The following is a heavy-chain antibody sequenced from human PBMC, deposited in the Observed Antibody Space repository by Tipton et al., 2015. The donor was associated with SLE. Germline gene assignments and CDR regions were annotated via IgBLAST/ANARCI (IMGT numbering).Heavy chain of an antibody. CDR2: ISYDGSNK. CDR3: ARDRYSGSYEGYFDY. J-gene: IGHJ4*02. V-gene: IGHV3-30*04. CDR1: RFTFSSYA. D-gene: IGHD1-26*01. Sequence: SLRLSCAASRFTFSSYAMHWVRQAPGKGLEWVAVISYDGSNKYYADSVKGRFTISRDNSKNTLYLQMNSLRAEDTAVYYCARDRYSGSYEGYFDYWGQGTLVTVSS.